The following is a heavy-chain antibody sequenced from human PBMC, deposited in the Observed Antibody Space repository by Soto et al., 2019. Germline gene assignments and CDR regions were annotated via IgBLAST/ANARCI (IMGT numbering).Heavy chain of an antibody. CDR2: ISSRSYTI. CDR1: GFSFSTYS. J-gene: IGHJ6*02. CDR3: AGGGSSSDNGLDV. Sequence: EVQLVESGGGLVQPGGSLRLSCAASGFSFSTYSMNWVRQAPGKGLEWVSYISSRSYTIYYVDSVKGRFTISRDNAKNSIYLQMNSLRGEDTAVEYCAGGGSSSDNGLDVWGQGTTVTVSS. D-gene: IGHD6-6*01. V-gene: IGHV3-48*01.